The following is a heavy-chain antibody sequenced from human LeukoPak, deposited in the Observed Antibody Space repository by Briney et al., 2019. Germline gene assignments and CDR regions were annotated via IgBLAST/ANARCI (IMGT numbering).Heavy chain of an antibody. CDR1: GGSISSYY. D-gene: IGHD3-10*01. CDR3: ARAIAQSGYFDY. CDR2: IYTSGST. Sequence: PSQTLSPTCTVSGGSISSYYRSWIRQPDGKGMEWIGRIYTSGSTDKNTSLKSRVTIPGDTSKNQFSLKLSSVTAADTAVYYCARAIAQSGYFDYWGQGTLVTVSS. V-gene: IGHV4-4*07. J-gene: IGHJ4*02.